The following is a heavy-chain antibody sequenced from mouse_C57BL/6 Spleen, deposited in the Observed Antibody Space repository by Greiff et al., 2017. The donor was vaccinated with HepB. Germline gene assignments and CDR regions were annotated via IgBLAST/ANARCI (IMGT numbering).Heavy chain of an antibody. CDR2: IYPGDGDT. CDR1: GYAFSSSW. V-gene: IGHV1-82*01. CDR3: ASEDGSSPWFAY. D-gene: IGHD1-1*01. J-gene: IGHJ3*01. Sequence: QVQLQQSGPELVKPGASVKISCKASGYAFSSSWMNWVKQRPGKGLEWIGRIYPGDGDTNYNGKFKGKATLTADKSSSTAYMQLSSLTSEDSAVYFCASEDGSSPWFAYWGQGTLVTVSA.